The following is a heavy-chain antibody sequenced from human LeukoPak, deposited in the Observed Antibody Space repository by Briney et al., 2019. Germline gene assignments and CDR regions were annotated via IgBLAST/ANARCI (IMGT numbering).Heavy chain of an antibody. CDR1: GFTFRIYA. CDR3: AKEWIKE. CDR2: ISGSGGT. V-gene: IGHV3-23*01. D-gene: IGHD5-12*01. Sequence: GGSLRLSCEASGFTFRIYAMTWVRQAPGKGLEWVSSISGSGGTYYADSVKGRFTISRDNSRNTLYLQMNSLRAEDTAVYYCAKEWIKEGGQGTLVTVSS. J-gene: IGHJ4*02.